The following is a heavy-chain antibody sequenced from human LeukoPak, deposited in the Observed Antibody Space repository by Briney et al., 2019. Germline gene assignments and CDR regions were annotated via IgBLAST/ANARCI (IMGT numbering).Heavy chain of an antibody. V-gene: IGHV5-10-1*01. J-gene: IGHJ3*02. CDR2: IDPSDSYS. CDR1: GYSFTSYW. CDR3: GRLTGGGGARFFDI. D-gene: IGHD7-27*01. Sequence: GESLKISCKGSGYSFTSYWITWVRQMPGKGLEWMGRIDPSDSYSDYSPSFQGHVTLSADKSISTAYLRWNSLKASDTAMYYLGRLTGGGGARFFDIWGQGTMVTVSS.